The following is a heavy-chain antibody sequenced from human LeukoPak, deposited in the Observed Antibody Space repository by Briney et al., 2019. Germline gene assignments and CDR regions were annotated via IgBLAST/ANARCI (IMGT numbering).Heavy chain of an antibody. CDR1: GGSFSGYY. CDR2: INHSGST. D-gene: IGHD4-17*01. CDR3: ARGGWGHDYGDYQYWFDP. Sequence: PSETLSLTCAVYGGSFSGYYWSWIRQPPGKGLEWIGEINHSGSTNYNPPLKSRVTISVDTSKNQFSLKLSSVTAADTAVYYCARGGWGHDYGDYQYWFDPWGQGTLVTVSS. J-gene: IGHJ5*02. V-gene: IGHV4-34*01.